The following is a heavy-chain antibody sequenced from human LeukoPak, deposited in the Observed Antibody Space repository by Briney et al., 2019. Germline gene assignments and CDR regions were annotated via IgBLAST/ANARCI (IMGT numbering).Heavy chain of an antibody. Sequence: SETLSLTCAVYGGSFSGYYWSWIRQPPGKGLEWIGEINHSGSTNYNPSLKSRVAISVDTSKNQFSLKLSSVTAADTAVYYCVSNGPMIDGRMGVYWGQGTLVTVSS. CDR1: GGSFSGYY. CDR3: VSNGPMIDGRMGVY. V-gene: IGHV4-34*01. D-gene: IGHD3-22*01. J-gene: IGHJ4*02. CDR2: INHSGST.